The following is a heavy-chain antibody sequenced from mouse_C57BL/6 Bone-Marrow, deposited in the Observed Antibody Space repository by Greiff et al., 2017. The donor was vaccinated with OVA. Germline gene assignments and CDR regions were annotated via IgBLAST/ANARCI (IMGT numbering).Heavy chain of an antibody. CDR1: GYTFTNYW. V-gene: IGHV1-63*01. Sequence: VQLQESGAELVRPGTSVKMSCKASGYTFTNYWIGWAKQRPGHGLEWIGDIYPGGGYTNYNEKFKGKATLTADKSSSTAYMQFSSLTSEDSAIYYCARLVTMGEYYAMDYWGQGTSVTVSS. D-gene: IGHD6-2*01. J-gene: IGHJ4*01. CDR3: ARLVTMGEYYAMDY. CDR2: IYPGGGYT.